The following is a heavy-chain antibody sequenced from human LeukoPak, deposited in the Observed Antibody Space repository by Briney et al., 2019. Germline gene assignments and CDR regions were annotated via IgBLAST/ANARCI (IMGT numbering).Heavy chain of an antibody. V-gene: IGHV3-73*01. CDR2: IRSKANSYAT. J-gene: IGHJ4*02. CDR1: GFTFSGSA. Sequence: GGSLRLSCAASGFTFSGSAMHWVRQASGKGLEWVGRIRSKANSYATAYAASVKGRFTISRDDSKNTAYLQMNSLKTEDTAVYYYARAVGDSGSYWGQGTLVTVSS. D-gene: IGHD1-26*01. CDR3: ARAVGDSGSY.